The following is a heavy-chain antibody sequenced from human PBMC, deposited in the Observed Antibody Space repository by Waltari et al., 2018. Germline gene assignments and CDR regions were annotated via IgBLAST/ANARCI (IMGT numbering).Heavy chain of an antibody. CDR1: GFPFVTAC. V-gene: IGHV3-15*01. CDR3: LVVDTALIIPDVFDL. D-gene: IGHD5-18*01. Sequence: EVQLVESGGGLVKPGGSLRISCSAPGFPFVTACMNWMRQAPGKGMEWVGRIKSTVDGGTTDYAAPVQGRFIISRDDSKNTLYLQMSSLRTEDTAVYYCLVVDTALIIPDVFDLWSQGTLVTVSS. CDR2: IKSTVDGGTT. J-gene: IGHJ3*01.